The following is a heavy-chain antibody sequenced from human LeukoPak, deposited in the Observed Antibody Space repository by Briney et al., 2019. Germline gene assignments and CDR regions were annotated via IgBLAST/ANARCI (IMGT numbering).Heavy chain of an antibody. CDR1: GYTFTGYY. Sequence: APVKVSCKASGYTFTGYYMHWVRQAPGQGLEWMGWINPNSGGTNYAQKFQGRVTMTRDTSISTAYMELSRLRSDDTAVYYCARGRYCSSTSCYASFDCWGQGTLVTVSS. CDR2: INPNSGGT. V-gene: IGHV1-2*02. D-gene: IGHD2-2*01. J-gene: IGHJ4*02. CDR3: ARGRYCSSTSCYASFDC.